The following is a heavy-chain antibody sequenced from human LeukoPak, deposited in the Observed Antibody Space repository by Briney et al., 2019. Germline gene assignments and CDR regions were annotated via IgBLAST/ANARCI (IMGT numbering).Heavy chain of an antibody. J-gene: IGHJ1*01. D-gene: IGHD3-22*01. CDR2: MSSGSSYI. CDR3: ARASDSSGYYSYFDH. V-gene: IGHV3-21*01. CDR1: GFTFSSYS. Sequence: GGSLRLSCAASGFTFSSYSMNWVRQAPGKGLEWVSSMSSGSSYIYYADSVKGRFTISRDNAKNSLYLQMNSLRAEDTAVYYCARASDSSGYYSYFDHWGQGTLVTVSS.